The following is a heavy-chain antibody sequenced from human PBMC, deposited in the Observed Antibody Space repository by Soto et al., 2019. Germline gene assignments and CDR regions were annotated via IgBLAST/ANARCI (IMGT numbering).Heavy chain of an antibody. CDR3: ARDDPAPAIPVN. Sequence: QVQLQESGPGLVKPSQTLSLTCTVSGGSISSGGYYWSWIRQHPGKGLEWIGYIYYSGSTHYNPSLKSRVTISVDTSKNQCSLKLSSVTAADTAVYYCARDDPAPAIPVNWGQGTLVTVSS. CDR1: GGSISSGGYY. V-gene: IGHV4-31*03. J-gene: IGHJ4*02. CDR2: IYYSGST. D-gene: IGHD2-2*02.